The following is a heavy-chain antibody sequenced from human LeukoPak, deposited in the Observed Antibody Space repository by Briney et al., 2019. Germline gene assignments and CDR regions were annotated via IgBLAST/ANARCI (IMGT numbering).Heavy chain of an antibody. D-gene: IGHD6-19*01. Sequence: GGSLRLSCAASGFTFGSYAMSWVRQVPGKGLEWVSTISGSGGTTYYADSVKGRFTISRDNSKNTLYLQVSSLRAEDTAVYYCAKYMGSGSRFFDYWGQGTLVTVSP. V-gene: IGHV3-23*01. CDR1: GFTFGSYA. CDR2: ISGSGGTT. CDR3: AKYMGSGSRFFDY. J-gene: IGHJ4*02.